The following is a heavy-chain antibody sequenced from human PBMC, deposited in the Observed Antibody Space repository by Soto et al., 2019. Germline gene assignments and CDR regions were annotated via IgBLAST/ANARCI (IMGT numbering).Heavy chain of an antibody. V-gene: IGHV1-2*02. Sequence: GASVKVSCKASGYTFTGYYMHWLRQAPGQGLEWMGWINPNSGGTNYAQKFQGRVTMTRDTSISTAYMELSRLRSDDTAVYYCARVWSDMRIYYYYGMDVWGQGTTVTVSS. CDR3: ARVWSDMRIYYYYGMDV. CDR1: GYTFTGYY. D-gene: IGHD3-10*01. J-gene: IGHJ6*02. CDR2: INPNSGGT.